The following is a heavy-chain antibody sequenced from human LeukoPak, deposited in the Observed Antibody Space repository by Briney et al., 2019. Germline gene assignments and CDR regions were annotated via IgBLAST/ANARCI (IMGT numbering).Heavy chain of an antibody. CDR3: AKSVVNSGTYIPFDS. CDR2: IRYDGSKK. Sequence: PGGSLRLSCAASGFIFSSYGMHWVRQAPGKGLEWVAFIRYDGSKKYYADSVKGRFTISRDKSTNSLYLQMNSLRAEDTAIYYCAKSVVNSGTYIPFDSWGQGTLVTVSS. D-gene: IGHD1-26*01. J-gene: IGHJ4*02. CDR1: GFIFSSYG. V-gene: IGHV3-30*02.